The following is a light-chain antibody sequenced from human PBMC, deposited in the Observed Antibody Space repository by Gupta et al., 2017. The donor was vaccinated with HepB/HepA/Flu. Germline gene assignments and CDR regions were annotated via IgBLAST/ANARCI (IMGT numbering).Light chain of an antibody. CDR3: QQYYSSLWT. CDR2: WAF. J-gene: IGKJ1*01. CDR1: QNLLYSSNNKNY. V-gene: IGKV4-1*01. Sequence: DIVMTQSPDSLAVPLGERATIDCKSSQNLLYSSNNKNYLAWYQQKPGQPPRLLIYWAFTRESGVPDRFRGSGSGTDFTLTISSLQAEDVAVYYCQQYYSSLWTFGRGTKVEIK.